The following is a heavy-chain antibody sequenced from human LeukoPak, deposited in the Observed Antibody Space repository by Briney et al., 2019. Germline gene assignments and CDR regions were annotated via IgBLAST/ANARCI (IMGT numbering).Heavy chain of an antibody. V-gene: IGHV4-30-4*01. CDR1: GGSISSGDYY. CDR2: IYYSGST. J-gene: IGHJ3*02. CDR3: ARDHGDIVVADAFDI. Sequence: PSQTLSLTCTVSGGSISSGDYYWSWLRQPPGKGLEWIGYIYYSGSTYYNPSLKSRVTISVDTSKNQFSLKLSSVTAADTAVYYCARDHGDIVVADAFDIWGQGTMVTVSS. D-gene: IGHD2-15*01.